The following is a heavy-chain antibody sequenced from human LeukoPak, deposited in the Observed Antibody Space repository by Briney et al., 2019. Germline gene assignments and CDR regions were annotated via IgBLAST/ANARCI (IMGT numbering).Heavy chain of an antibody. CDR3: ARWAGYCSITNCYTAFDF. D-gene: IGHD2-2*02. Sequence: SVKVSCKASGGTFSNYAINWVRQAPGQGLEWMGGITTIFGTANYAQRFQGRVTITADESTSTAYMELSSLRSEDTAVYYCARWAGYCSITNCYTAFDFWGQGTLVTVSS. V-gene: IGHV1-69*13. J-gene: IGHJ4*02. CDR1: GGTFSNYA. CDR2: ITTIFGTA.